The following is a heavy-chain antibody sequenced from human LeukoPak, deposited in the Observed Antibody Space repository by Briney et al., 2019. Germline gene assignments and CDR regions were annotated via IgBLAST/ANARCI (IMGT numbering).Heavy chain of an antibody. V-gene: IGHV4-59*08. CDR1: GGSISGYH. Sequence: SETLSLTCSVSGGSISGYHWSWIRQPPGKGLEWIGYIHYSGSTDYNPSLKSRVTMSVDTSKNQFSLNLSSVTAADTAVYYCARHLDYYGSGSYEYWGQGTLVTVSS. D-gene: IGHD3-10*01. CDR3: ARHLDYYGSGSYEY. J-gene: IGHJ4*02. CDR2: IHYSGST.